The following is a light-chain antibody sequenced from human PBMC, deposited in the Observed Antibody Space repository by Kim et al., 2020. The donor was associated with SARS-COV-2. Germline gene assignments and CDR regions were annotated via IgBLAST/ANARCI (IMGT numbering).Light chain of an antibody. CDR3: QAWDSSTVV. CDR2: QDS. CDR1: KLGDKY. J-gene: IGLJ2*01. Sequence: VSPGQTASITCSGDKLGDKYACWYQQKPGQSPVLVIYQDSKRPSGIPERFSGSNSGNTATLTISGTQAMDEAVYYCQAWDSSTVVFGGGTQLTVL. V-gene: IGLV3-1*01.